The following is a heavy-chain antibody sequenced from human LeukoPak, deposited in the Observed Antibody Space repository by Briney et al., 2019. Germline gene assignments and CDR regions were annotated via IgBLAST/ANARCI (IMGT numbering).Heavy chain of an antibody. Sequence: ASVKVSCKASGYTFTSSHMHWVRQAPGQGLENMGIINPSGGSTTYAQKFQGRVTMTRDTSTSTVYMELSSLRSEDTAVYYCAKLAAAGTAHYYFDYWGQGTLVTVSS. CDR2: INPSGGST. CDR1: GYTFTSSH. V-gene: IGHV1-46*01. D-gene: IGHD6-13*01. CDR3: AKLAAAGTAHYYFDY. J-gene: IGHJ4*02.